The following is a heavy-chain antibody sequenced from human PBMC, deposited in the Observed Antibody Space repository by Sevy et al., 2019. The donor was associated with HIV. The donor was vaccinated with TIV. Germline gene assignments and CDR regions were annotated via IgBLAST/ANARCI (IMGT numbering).Heavy chain of an antibody. Sequence: GGSLRLSCAASGFTFSSYGMHWDRQAPGKGLEWVAVISYDGSNKYYAHSVKGRFTISRDNSKNTLYLQMNSLRAEDTAVYYCAKTVEMATISLFDYWGQGTLVTVSS. J-gene: IGHJ4*02. CDR3: AKTVEMATISLFDY. D-gene: IGHD5-12*01. CDR2: ISYDGSNK. CDR1: GFTFSSYG. V-gene: IGHV3-30*18.